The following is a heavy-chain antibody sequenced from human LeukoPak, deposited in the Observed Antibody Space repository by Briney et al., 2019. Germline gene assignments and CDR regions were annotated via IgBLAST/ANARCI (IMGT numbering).Heavy chain of an antibody. CDR1: GGTFSNNA. J-gene: IGHJ4*02. D-gene: IGHD4-23*01. CDR3: ARQGYSGHSQGAADY. V-gene: IGHV1-18*01. CDR2: ISAYNGNT. Sequence: ASVKVSCKASGGTFSNNAISWVRQAPGQGLEWMGWISAYNGNTNYAQKFQGRVTMTTDTSTSTAHMELRSLRSDDTAVYYCARQGYSGHSQGAADYWGQGTLVTVSS.